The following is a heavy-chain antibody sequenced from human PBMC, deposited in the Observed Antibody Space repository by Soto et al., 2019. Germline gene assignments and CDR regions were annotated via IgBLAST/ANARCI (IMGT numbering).Heavy chain of an antibody. CDR2: IKEDASEE. CDR1: GFTFSTYW. CDR3: ATAILSPFSNFDS. Sequence: EVQLVQSGGDLVQPGGSLRLSCVASGFTFSTYWMTWVRQAPGMGLEWVAGIKEDASEEVYVDSVKGRFSISRDNAKNSLYLPLNRLGAEDTAGYYCATAILSPFSNFDSWGQGSLVTVSS. D-gene: IGHD3-16*02. J-gene: IGHJ4*02. V-gene: IGHV3-7*01.